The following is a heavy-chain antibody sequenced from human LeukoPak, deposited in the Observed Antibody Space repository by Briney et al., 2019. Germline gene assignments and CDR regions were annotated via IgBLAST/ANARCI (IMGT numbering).Heavy chain of an antibody. V-gene: IGHV4-59*08. J-gene: IGHJ2*01. CDR2: IYYSGST. CDR3: ARRTYFDL. Sequence: SETLSLTCTVSGGSISNYYWSWVRQPPGKGLEWIGYIYYSGSTSYNPSLKSRVTISVDTSKNQFSLKLSSVTAADTAVYYCARRTYFDLWGRGTLVTVSS. CDR1: GGSISNYY.